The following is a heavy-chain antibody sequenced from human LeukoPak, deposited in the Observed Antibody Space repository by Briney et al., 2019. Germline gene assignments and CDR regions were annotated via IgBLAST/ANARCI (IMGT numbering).Heavy chain of an antibody. J-gene: IGHJ4*02. D-gene: IGHD2-15*01. CDR3: AKSRVVVISDSDF. CDR1: GTTFSSYA. Sequence: GGSLRLSCAASGTTFSSYAMTWVRQAPGKGLEWVSAISGSGDSTYYADSVKGRFTISRDNSKNTLYLQMNSLRAEDTAIYYCAKSRVVVISDSDFWGQGTLVTVSS. V-gene: IGHV3-23*01. CDR2: ISGSGDST.